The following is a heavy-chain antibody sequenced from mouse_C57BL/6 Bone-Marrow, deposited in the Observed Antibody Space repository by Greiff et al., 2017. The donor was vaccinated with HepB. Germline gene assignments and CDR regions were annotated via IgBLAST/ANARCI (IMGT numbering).Heavy chain of an antibody. CDR3: ASSIYYYGSSYLYWYFDV. CDR2: ISSGGSYT. Sequence: EVHLVESGGDLVKPGGSLKLSCAASGFTFSSYGMSWVRQTPDKRLEWVATISSGGSYTYYPDSVKGRFTISRDNAKNTLYLQMSSLKSEDTAMYYCASSIYYYGSSYLYWYFDVWGTGTTVTVSS. D-gene: IGHD1-1*01. CDR1: GFTFSSYG. V-gene: IGHV5-6*01. J-gene: IGHJ1*03.